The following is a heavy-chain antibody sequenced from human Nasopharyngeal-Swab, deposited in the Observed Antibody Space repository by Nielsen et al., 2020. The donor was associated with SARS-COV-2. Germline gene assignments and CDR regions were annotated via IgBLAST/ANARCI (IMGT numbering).Heavy chain of an antibody. V-gene: IGHV5-51*01. CDR2: IYPGDSDT. Sequence: KVSCKGSGYSFTSYWIGWVRQMPGKGLEWMGIIYPGDSDTRYSPSFQGPVTISADKSISTAYLQWSSLKASDTAMYYCARLRSSSWYDPGDFQHWGQGTLVTVSS. J-gene: IGHJ1*01. CDR1: GYSFTSYW. D-gene: IGHD6-13*01. CDR3: ARLRSSSWYDPGDFQH.